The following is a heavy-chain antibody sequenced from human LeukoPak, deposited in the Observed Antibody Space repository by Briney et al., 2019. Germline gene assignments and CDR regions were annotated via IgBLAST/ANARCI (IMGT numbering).Heavy chain of an antibody. Sequence: GESLKISCKGSGYNFTNNWIGWVRQMPGKGLEWMGIIYPGDSDTRYSPSFQGQVTISADKSINTAYLQWSSLKASDTAMYYCARQGTYGYFWFDPWGQGTLVTVSS. D-gene: IGHD5-18*01. V-gene: IGHV5-51*01. CDR1: GYNFTNNW. CDR3: ARQGTYGYFWFDP. CDR2: IYPGDSDT. J-gene: IGHJ5*02.